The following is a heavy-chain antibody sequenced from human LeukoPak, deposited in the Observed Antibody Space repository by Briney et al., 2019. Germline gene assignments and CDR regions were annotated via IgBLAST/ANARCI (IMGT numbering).Heavy chain of an antibody. J-gene: IGHJ6*02. D-gene: IGHD3-3*01. V-gene: IGHV3-21*01. CDR3: ARECDFWSGYYPPTYGMDV. CDR2: ISSSSSYI. Sequence: GGSLRLSCAASGFTFSSYSMNWVRQAPGKGLEWVSSISSSSSYIYYADSVKGRFTISRDNAKNSLYLQMNSLRAEDTAVYYCARECDFWSGYYPPTYGMDVWGQGTTVTVSS. CDR1: GFTFSSYS.